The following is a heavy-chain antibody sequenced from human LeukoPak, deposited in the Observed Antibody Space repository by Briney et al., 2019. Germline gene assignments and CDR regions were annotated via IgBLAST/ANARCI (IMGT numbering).Heavy chain of an antibody. D-gene: IGHD1-7*01. CDR2: INDSGRI. CDR1: GGSFSNYY. CDR3: ARRWNYGRNYYIDV. J-gene: IGHJ6*03. V-gene: IGHV4-34*01. Sequence: SETLSLTCAVYGGSFSNYYWSWIRQPPGKGLEWIGEINDSGRINYNPSLMSRVTVSVDTSKNQFSMRLTSVTATDTAVYYCARRWNYGRNYYIDVWGNGATVSVSS.